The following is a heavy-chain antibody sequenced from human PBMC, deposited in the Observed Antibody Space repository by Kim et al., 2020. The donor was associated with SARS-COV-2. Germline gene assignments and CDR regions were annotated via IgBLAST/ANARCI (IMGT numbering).Heavy chain of an antibody. CDR1: GITFSGHW. D-gene: IGHD2-15*01. Sequence: GGSLRLSCEVSGITFSGHWMHWVRQAPGKGLVWISRIGGDGSETNYADFVKGRFTISRDNTKNTLYMEMNSLRVEDTARYYCVRAGAKTRWHLYFYGMDVWGQGATVTVSS. V-gene: IGHV3-74*01. CDR3: VRAGAKTRWHLYFYGMDV. CDR2: IGGDGSET. J-gene: IGHJ6*02.